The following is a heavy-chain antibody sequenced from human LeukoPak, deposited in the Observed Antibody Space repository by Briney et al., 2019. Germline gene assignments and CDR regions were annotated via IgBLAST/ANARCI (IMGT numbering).Heavy chain of an antibody. V-gene: IGHV3-73*01. CDR2: IRSTANGYAT. Sequence: TGGSLRLSCAASGFTFSGSALHWVRQASGKGLEWVGRIRSTANGYATAYAASVKGRFTISRDDSKNTLYLQMNSLKTEDTAVYYCTTDPIGYSGYILEDYWGQGTLVTVSS. J-gene: IGHJ4*02. D-gene: IGHD5-12*01. CDR3: TTDPIGYSGYILEDY. CDR1: GFTFSGSA.